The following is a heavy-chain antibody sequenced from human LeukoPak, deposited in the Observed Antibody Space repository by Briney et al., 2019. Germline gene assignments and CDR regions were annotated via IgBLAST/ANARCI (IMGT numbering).Heavy chain of an antibody. D-gene: IGHD3-22*01. CDR2: ISGSGGST. CDR3: AKIFHTDGYYLGEHLFDA. J-gene: IGHJ5*02. V-gene: IGHV3-23*01. CDR1: GFTFNNYA. Sequence: PGGSLRLSCAASGFTFNNYAMSWVRQAPGKGPEWLSAISGSGGSTTDADSVKGRFTTSRDNSKSTLYLQMNSLRAEDTAIYYYAKIFHTDGYYLGEHLFDAWGQGTLVTVSS.